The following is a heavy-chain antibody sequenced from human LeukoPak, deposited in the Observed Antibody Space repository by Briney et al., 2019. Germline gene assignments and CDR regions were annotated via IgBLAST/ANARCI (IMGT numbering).Heavy chain of an antibody. J-gene: IGHJ4*02. D-gene: IGHD6-19*01. CDR1: GFTFSSYS. CDR2: ISSSSSTI. V-gene: IGHV3-48*01. CDR3: ARGDSGWYLY. Sequence: GGSLRLSCAASGFTFSSYSMNWVRQAPGKGLEWVSYISSSSSTIYYADSVKGRFTISRDNAKNSLYLQMNSLRAEDTAVYYCARGDSGWYLYWGQGTLVTVSS.